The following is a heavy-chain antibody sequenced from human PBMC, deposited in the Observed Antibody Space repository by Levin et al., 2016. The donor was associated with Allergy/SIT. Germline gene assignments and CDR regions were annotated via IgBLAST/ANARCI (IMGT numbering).Heavy chain of an antibody. J-gene: IGHJ6*02. CDR2: IYYSGST. D-gene: IGHD6-13*01. V-gene: IGHV4-59*08. CDR3: ARQGSGSSWAYYYYGMDV. Sequence: WIRQPPGKGLEWIGYIYYSGSTNYNPSLKSRVTISVDTSKNQFSLRLSSVTAADTAVYYCARQGSGSSWAYYYYGMDVWGQGTTVTVSS.